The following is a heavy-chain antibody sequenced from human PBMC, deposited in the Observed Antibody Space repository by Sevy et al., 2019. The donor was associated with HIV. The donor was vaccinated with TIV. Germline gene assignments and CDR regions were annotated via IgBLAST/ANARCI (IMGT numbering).Heavy chain of an antibody. CDR3: ARDRGEILSSAFDY. CDR1: GFTFSDYR. Sequence: GGSLRLSCAASGFTFSDYRFQWVRQAPGKGLEWVAVISYDGRNNKYNADSVKGRFTISRDNSKNTVYLQMNSLRAEDTAIYYCARDRGEILSSAFDYWGQGTLLTVSS. CDR2: ISYDGRNNK. J-gene: IGHJ4*02. D-gene: IGHD3-16*01. V-gene: IGHV3-30*04.